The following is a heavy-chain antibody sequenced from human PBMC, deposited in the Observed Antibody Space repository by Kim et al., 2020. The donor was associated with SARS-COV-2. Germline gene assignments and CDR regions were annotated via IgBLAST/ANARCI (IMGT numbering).Heavy chain of an antibody. CDR2: INPNSGGT. CDR3: ARDGDYGDYGLDY. CDR1: GYTFTGYY. J-gene: IGHJ4*02. V-gene: IGHV1-2*06. D-gene: IGHD4-17*01. Sequence: ASVKVSCKASGYTFTGYYMHWVRQAPRQGLEWMGRINPNSGGTNYAQKFQGRVTMTRDTSISTAYMELSRLRSDDTAVYYCARDGDYGDYGLDYWGQGTLVTVAS.